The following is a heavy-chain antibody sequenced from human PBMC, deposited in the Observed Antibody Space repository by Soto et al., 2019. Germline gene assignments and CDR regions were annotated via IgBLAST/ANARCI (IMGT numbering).Heavy chain of an antibody. CDR2: ISSTGLYT. D-gene: IGHD3-22*01. Sequence: QPGGSLRLSCAASGFSFTTYGMSWVRQAPGKGLEWVSDISSTGLYTYLADSVKGRFTISRDNSKNTLYLQMNSLRVDDTAVYFCTKSGLFEKNWFDPWGQGTLVTVSS. CDR1: GFSFTTYG. J-gene: IGHJ5*02. V-gene: IGHV3-23*01. CDR3: TKSGLFEKNWFDP.